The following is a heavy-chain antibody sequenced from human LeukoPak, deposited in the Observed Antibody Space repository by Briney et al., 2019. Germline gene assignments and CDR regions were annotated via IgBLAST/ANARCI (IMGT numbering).Heavy chain of an antibody. V-gene: IGHV3-74*01. CDR1: GFTFSSYW. D-gene: IGHD6-13*01. J-gene: IGHJ6*03. Sequence: PGGSLRLSCAASGFTFSSYWMHWVRQAPGKGLVWVSRINSDGSSTSYADSVKGRFTISRDNAKNTLYLQMNSLRAEDTAVYYCARGLAAAGMSYYYYYMDVWGKGTTVTASS. CDR3: ARGLAAAGMSYYYYYMDV. CDR2: INSDGSST.